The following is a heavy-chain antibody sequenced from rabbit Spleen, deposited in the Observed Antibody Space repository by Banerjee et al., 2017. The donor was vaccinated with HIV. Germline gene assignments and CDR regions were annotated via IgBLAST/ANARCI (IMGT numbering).Heavy chain of an antibody. D-gene: IGHD8-1*01. J-gene: IGHJ6*01. CDR1: GFSFSSSYD. Sequence: QEQLVESGGGLVKPGASLTLTCTASGFSFSSSYDMCWVRQAPGKGLEWIGCIYTGNGKTYYANWAKGRFTISKSSSTTVTLQMTSLTAADTATYFCARDAGTSFSTYGMDLWGPGTLVTVS. CDR2: IYTGNGKT. CDR3: ARDAGTSFSTYGMDL. V-gene: IGHV1S45*01.